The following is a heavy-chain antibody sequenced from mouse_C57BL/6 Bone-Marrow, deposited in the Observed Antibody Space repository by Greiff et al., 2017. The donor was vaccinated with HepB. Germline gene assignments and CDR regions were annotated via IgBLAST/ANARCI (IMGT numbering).Heavy chain of an antibody. CDR3: ARLCGIYYGNEGAY. J-gene: IGHJ3*01. CDR1: GYTFTSYW. V-gene: IGHV1-55*01. Sequence: QVQLQQPGAELVKPGASVKMSCKASGYTFTSYWITWVKQRPGQGLEWIGDIYPGSGSTNYNEKFKSKATLTVDTSSSTAYMQLSSLRSEDSAVYYCARLCGIYYGNEGAYWGQGTLVTVSA. CDR2: IYPGSGST. D-gene: IGHD2-1*01.